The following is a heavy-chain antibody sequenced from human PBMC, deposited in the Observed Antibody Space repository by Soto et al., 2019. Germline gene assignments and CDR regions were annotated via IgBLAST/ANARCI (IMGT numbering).Heavy chain of an antibody. CDR1: GYTFNKFG. CDR3: AREVVVVPAAIPKSPYYYYGMDV. CDR2: VNPGGDGP. D-gene: IGHD2-2*01. J-gene: IGHJ6*02. V-gene: IGHV1-46*02. Sequence: GASVKVSCKASGYTFNKFGMHWVRQAPGQGLEWMGRVNPGGDGPTYAQKFQGRVTMTRDTSTSSVYMELSSLRSEDTAVYYCAREVVVVPAAIPKSPYYYYGMDVWGQGTTVTVSS.